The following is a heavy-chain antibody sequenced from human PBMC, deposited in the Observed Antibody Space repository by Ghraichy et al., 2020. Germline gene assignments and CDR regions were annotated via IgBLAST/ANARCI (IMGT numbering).Heavy chain of an antibody. D-gene: IGHD3-22*01. CDR1: GYTFTGYY. Sequence: ASVKVSCKASGYTFTGYYMHWVRQAPGQGLEWMGWINPNSGDTNYAQKFQGRVTMTRDTSISTAYMELSRLRSDDTAVYYCARDDGDSSGYRKGSFDYWGQGTLVTVSS. CDR3: ARDDGDSSGYRKGSFDY. V-gene: IGHV1-2*02. J-gene: IGHJ4*02. CDR2: INPNSGDT.